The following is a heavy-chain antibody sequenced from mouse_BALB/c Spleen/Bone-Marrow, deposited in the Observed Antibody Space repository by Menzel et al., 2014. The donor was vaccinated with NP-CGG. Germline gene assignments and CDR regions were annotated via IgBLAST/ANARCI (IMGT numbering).Heavy chain of an antibody. V-gene: IGHV1-54*03. CDR3: ARELPRGFAY. Sequence: VQLQQSGAELVRPGTSVKVSCKASGYAFTNYLIEWVKQRPGQGLEWIGMINPGSAGTNYNEKSKGKATLTADKSSSTAYMQLSSLTSDDSAVYFCARELPRGFAYWGQGTLVTVSA. J-gene: IGHJ3*01. CDR1: GYAFTNYL. D-gene: IGHD1-1*01. CDR2: INPGSAGT.